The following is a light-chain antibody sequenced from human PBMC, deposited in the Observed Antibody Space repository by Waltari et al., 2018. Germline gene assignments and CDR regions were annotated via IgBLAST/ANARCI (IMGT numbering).Light chain of an antibody. CDR2: LGS. J-gene: IGKJ4*01. V-gene: IGKV2-28*01. CDR1: QSLLHSNGYNY. Sequence: DIVMTQSPLSLPVTPGEPASISCRSSQSLLHSNGYNYLDWYLQKPGQSPQLLIYLGSNRASGVPERFSCSGSGTDFTLKISRVEAEDVGVYYCMQALQTPLTFGGGTKVEIK. CDR3: MQALQTPLT.